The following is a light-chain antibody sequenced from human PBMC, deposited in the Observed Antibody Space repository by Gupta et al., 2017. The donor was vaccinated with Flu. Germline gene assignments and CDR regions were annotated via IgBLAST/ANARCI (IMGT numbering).Light chain of an antibody. V-gene: IGKV3-20*01. Sequence: ERATPACRAPPTFSSSFLGWYQQNPAHAPSFLIYCASNRHAGIPDRFSGSGSGTDFTPTISRLEPDDVAVYFCQQYGGSPRTFGQGTTVEFK. CDR1: PTFSSSF. CDR3: QQYGGSPRT. CDR2: CAS. J-gene: IGKJ1*01.